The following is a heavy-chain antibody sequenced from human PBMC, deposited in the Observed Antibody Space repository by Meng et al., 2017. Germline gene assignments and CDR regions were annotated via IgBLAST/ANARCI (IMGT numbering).Heavy chain of an antibody. Sequence: QVRLVESVGGVVQPGRSLRLSCAASGFTFSSYAMHWVRQAPGKGLEWVAVISYDGSNKYYADSVKGRFTISRDNSKNTLYLQMNSLRAEDTAVYYCAHFDYWGQGTLVTVSS. CDR3: AHFDY. J-gene: IGHJ4*02. CDR1: GFTFSSYA. V-gene: IGHV3-30*01. CDR2: ISYDGSNK.